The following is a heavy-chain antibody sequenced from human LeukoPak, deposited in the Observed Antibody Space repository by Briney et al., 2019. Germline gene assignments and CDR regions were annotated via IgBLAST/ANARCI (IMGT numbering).Heavy chain of an antibody. D-gene: IGHD5-18*01. V-gene: IGHV1-2*02. Sequence: GASVKVSCKASGYTFTGYYMHWVRQAPGQGLGWMGWINPNSGGTNYAQKFQGRVTMTRDTSISTAYMELSRLRSDDTAVYYCARYSSNYYYYYGMDVWGQGTTVTVSS. CDR3: ARYSSNYYYYYGMDV. CDR2: INPNSGGT. CDR1: GYTFTGYY. J-gene: IGHJ6*02.